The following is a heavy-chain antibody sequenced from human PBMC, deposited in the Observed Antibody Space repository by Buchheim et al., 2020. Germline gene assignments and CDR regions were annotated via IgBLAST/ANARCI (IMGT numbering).Heavy chain of an antibody. V-gene: IGHV3-23*01. CDR1: GFTFSSQA. CDR3: VPSAWQRTGDY. CDR2: IRGNSDTL. Sequence: EVQLLESGGGLEQPGGSLRLSCAASGFTFSSQAMSWVRQAPGKGLEWPSPIRGNSDTLLYPAPVRGRFTISRDISKNTVSLQMNSLRAEDTAVYYCVPSAWQRTGDYWGQGTL. D-gene: IGHD6-25*01. J-gene: IGHJ4*02.